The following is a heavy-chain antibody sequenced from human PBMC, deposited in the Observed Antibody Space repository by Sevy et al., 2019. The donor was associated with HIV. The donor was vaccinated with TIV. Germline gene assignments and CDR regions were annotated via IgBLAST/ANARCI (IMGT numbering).Heavy chain of an antibody. CDR1: GFTFSSYE. D-gene: IGHD5-12*01. CDR3: AREGGYTDQGMDV. J-gene: IGHJ6*02. Sequence: GGSLRLSCVASGFTFSSYEMNWVRQAPGKGLEWVSYISSSSSNIYYADSVKGRFTISRDNAKNSLFVQMHSLRAEDTAVYYCAREGGYTDQGMDVWGQGTTVTVSS. V-gene: IGHV3-48*01. CDR2: ISSSSSNI.